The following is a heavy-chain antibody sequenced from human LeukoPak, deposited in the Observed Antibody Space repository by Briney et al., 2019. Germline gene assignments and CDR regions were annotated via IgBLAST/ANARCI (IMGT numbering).Heavy chain of an antibody. CDR3: ARGAEEYWYRH. D-gene: IGHD3-16*01. V-gene: IGHV3-30-3*01. Sequence: GRSLRLSCAASGFTFSSYAMHWVRQAPGKGLEWVAVISYDGSNKYYADSVKGRFTISRDNSKNTLYLQMNSLRAEDTAVYYCARGAEEYWYRHWGQGTLVTVPS. CDR1: GFTFSSYA. J-gene: IGHJ5*02. CDR2: ISYDGSNK.